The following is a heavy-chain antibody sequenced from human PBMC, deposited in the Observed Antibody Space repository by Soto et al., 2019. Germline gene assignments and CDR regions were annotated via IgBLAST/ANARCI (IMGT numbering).Heavy chain of an antibody. V-gene: IGHV3-74*01. CDR1: GFTFSSYW. D-gene: IGHD6-6*01. CDR2: INSDGSST. Sequence: GGSLRLSCAASGFTFSSYWMHWVRQAPGKGLVWVSRINSDGSSTSYADSVKGRFTISRDNAKNTLYLQMNSLRAEGTAVYYCARDSKYSSSHHDFDYWGQGTLVTVSS. J-gene: IGHJ4*02. CDR3: ARDSKYSSSHHDFDY.